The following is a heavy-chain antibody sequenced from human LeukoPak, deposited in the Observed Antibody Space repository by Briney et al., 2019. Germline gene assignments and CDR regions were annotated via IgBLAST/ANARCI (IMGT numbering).Heavy chain of an antibody. CDR2: IKQDGSEK. CDR1: GFTFSSYW. CDR3: ARKRGYYYGSGSYYLFDY. Sequence: TGGSLRLSCAASGFTFSSYWMSWVRQAPGKGLEWVANIKQDGSEKYYVDSVKGRFTISRDNAKNSLYLQMNSLRAEDTAVYYCARKRGYYYGSGSYYLFDYWGQGTLVTVSS. D-gene: IGHD3-10*01. V-gene: IGHV3-7*01. J-gene: IGHJ4*02.